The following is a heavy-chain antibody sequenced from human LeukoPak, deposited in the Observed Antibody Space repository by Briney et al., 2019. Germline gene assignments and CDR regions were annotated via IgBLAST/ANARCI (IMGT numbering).Heavy chain of an antibody. D-gene: IGHD3-16*01. CDR2: TTPSGTT. CDR1: GFTFIMHS. J-gene: IGHJ4*02. V-gene: IGHV3-69-1*01. Sequence: PGGSLRLSCAASGFTFIMHSINWVRQAPGKGLEWVSYTTPSGTTYYADSVKGRFSVSRDNSEKSVYLLMNNLRAEDTAVYHCASVRGGYWGQGTLVAVSS. CDR3: ASVRGGY.